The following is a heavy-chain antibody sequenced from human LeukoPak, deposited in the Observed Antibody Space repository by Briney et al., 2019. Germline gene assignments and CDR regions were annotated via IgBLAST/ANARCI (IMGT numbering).Heavy chain of an antibody. CDR3: ARRPATYGSGSYYGDY. V-gene: IGHV5-51*01. CDR2: IYPGDSDT. Sequence: GESLKISCKGSGYSFTSYWIGWVRQMPGKGLEWMGIIYPGDSDTRYSPSFQGQVTISADKSISTAYLQWSSLKASDTAMHYCARRPATYGSGSYYGDYWGQGTLVTVSS. D-gene: IGHD3-10*01. J-gene: IGHJ4*02. CDR1: GYSFTSYW.